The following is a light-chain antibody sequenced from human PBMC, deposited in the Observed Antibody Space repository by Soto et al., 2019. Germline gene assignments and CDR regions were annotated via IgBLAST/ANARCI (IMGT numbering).Light chain of an antibody. V-gene: IGKV3-15*01. CDR2: GAS. J-gene: IGKJ5*01. Sequence: EIVMKQSPATLSVSPGDTATLSCRASQSVAGNLAWYQQKPGQAPRLLIYGASTRATGVPARFSGSGSGTEFTLTISSLQSEDFAVYYCQQYNNWPRTFGQGTRLEI. CDR1: QSVAGN. CDR3: QQYNNWPRT.